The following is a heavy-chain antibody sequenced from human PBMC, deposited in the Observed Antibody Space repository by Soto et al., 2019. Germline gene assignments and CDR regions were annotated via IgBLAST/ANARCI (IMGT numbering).Heavy chain of an antibody. CDR3: ARDGAPPRYGMDV. V-gene: IGHV3-33*01. CDR2: IWYDGSNK. CDR1: GFTFSSYG. D-gene: IGHD3-16*01. Sequence: PGGSLRLSCAASGFTFSSYGMHWVRQAPGKGLEWVAVIWYDGSNKYYADSVKGRFTISRDNSKNTLYLQMNSLRAEDTAVYYCARDGAPPRYGMDVWGQGTTVTVSS. J-gene: IGHJ6*02.